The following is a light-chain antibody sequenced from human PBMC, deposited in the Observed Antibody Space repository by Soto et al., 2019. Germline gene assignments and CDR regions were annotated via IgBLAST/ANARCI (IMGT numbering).Light chain of an antibody. Sequence: DIQMTQSPSTLSASVGDRVTITCRASQTVGSWLAWYQQKPGEAPKLLIYDASSLQSGVPSRFSGSGSGTEFTLTISSLQPDDFATYYCQQYNNYSNNFGQGTKVDIK. CDR1: QTVGSW. CDR2: DAS. V-gene: IGKV1-5*01. CDR3: QQYNNYSNN. J-gene: IGKJ1*01.